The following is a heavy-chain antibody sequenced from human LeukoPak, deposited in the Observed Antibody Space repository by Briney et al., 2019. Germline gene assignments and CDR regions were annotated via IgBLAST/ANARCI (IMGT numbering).Heavy chain of an antibody. Sequence: SGPSLVKPTQTLTLTCAFSGFSLTTRGVGVGWICQPPGKALEWLALIYWDDDQRYSPSLKGRLTITKDTSKKQVGLTVTNLDTVDTATYYCARLANDDNGGSSPPIDNWGQGTRVTVSS. CDR3: ARLANDDNGGSSPPIDN. J-gene: IGHJ3*02. V-gene: IGHV2-5*02. CDR2: IYWDDDQ. D-gene: IGHD1-1*01. CDR1: GFSLTTRGVG.